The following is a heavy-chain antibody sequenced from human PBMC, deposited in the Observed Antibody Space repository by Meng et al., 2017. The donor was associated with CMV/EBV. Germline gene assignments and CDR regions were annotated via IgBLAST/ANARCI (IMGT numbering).Heavy chain of an antibody. CDR2: IHHSGST. J-gene: IGHJ4*02. CDR1: GSSISRGYF. CDR3: ARDLTLSAVPAAVGY. Sequence: SETLSLTCTVSGSSISRGYFWGWIRQPPGKGLEWTGSIHHSGSTYYKSSLKSRVTISVDTAKNQFSLKLSSVTAADTAVYYCARDLTLSAVPAAVGYWGQGTLVTVSS. V-gene: IGHV4-38-2*02. D-gene: IGHD2-2*01.